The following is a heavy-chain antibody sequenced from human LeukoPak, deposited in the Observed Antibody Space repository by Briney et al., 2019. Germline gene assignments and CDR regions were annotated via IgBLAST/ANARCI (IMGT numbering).Heavy chain of an antibody. CDR3: ARAPAYIPLGDAFDI. Sequence: PGGSLRLSCAASGFTFSSYSMSWVRQAPGKGLEWVSSISSSSSYIYYADSVKGRFTISRDNAKNSLYLQMSSLRAEDTAVYYCARAPAYIPLGDAFDIWGQGTMVTVSS. J-gene: IGHJ3*02. V-gene: IGHV3-21*01. CDR2: ISSSSSYI. D-gene: IGHD3-16*01. CDR1: GFTFSSYS.